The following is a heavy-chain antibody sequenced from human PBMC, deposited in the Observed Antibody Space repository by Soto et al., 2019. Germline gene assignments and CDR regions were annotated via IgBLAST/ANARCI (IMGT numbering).Heavy chain of an antibody. J-gene: IGHJ4*02. Sequence: QVQLVESGGGLVKPGGSLRLSCAASGFIFRDHYMNWIRQAPGKGLEWVSYISSSGSTIYHADSVKGRFTISRDNAKNSQYLQKNSLRAEDTAEYYCARSLWNGGGPLDYWGQGALVTVSS. CDR3: ARSLWNGGGPLDY. CDR2: ISSSGSTI. V-gene: IGHV3-11*01. CDR1: GFIFRDHY. D-gene: IGHD1-1*01.